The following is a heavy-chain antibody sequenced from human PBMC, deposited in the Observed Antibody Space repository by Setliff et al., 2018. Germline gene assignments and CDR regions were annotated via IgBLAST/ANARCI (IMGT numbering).Heavy chain of an antibody. Sequence: SVKVSCKASGGTFSSYAISWVRQAPGQGLEWMGGIIPIFGTANYAQKFQGRVTITTDESTSTAYVELRSLRSDDTAVYYCAKHGAYNDFLTGYNFYYDMDVWGQGTTVTVSS. CDR3: AKHGAYNDFLTGYNFYYDMDV. V-gene: IGHV1-69*05. CDR2: IIPIFGTA. D-gene: IGHD3-9*01. J-gene: IGHJ6*02. CDR1: GGTFSSYA.